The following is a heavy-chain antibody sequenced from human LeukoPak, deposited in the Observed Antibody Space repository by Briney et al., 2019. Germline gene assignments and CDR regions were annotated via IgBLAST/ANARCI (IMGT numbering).Heavy chain of an antibody. CDR1: GGTFINYA. V-gene: IGHV1-69*13. CDR2: IIPVFGSP. CDR3: ARSQGRVYYYDNGGPAGYYYHDMDV. J-gene: IGHJ6*02. Sequence: SVKVSCKASGGTFINYAISWVRLSPGQGLEWMGGIIPVFGSPNYAHNFQGRVTITADESTSTAYMELSSLRSEDTAVYYCARSQGRVYYYDNGGPAGYYYHDMDVWGQGTTVTVSS. D-gene: IGHD3-22*01.